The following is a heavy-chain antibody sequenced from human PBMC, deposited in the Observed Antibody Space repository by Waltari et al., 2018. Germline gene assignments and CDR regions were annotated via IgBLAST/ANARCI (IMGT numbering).Heavy chain of an antibody. CDR3: AKAGYSSNWPNFDS. D-gene: IGHD6-13*01. CDR1: GFTFSSYG. Sequence: VHLLQSGGGLVQPGGSLRVSCSASGFTFSSYGMNWVRQAPGKGLGWGAGISGRDSGGKTYYADSVEGRFTISRDNSRNTLYLQMNSLRAEDTAVYYCAKAGYSSNWPNFDSWGQGALVTVSS. V-gene: IGHV3-23*01. CDR2: ISGRDSGGKT. J-gene: IGHJ4*02.